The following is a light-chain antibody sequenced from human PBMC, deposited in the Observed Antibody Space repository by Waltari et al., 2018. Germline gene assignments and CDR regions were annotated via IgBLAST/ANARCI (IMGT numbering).Light chain of an antibody. CDR3: QSYDSSLSGRV. Sequence: SVLTQPPSVSGAPGQRVTISCTGTSSNIGAGFEVFWYQKIPGRAPKLLIFASYNRSSWVPDRSSGSTSGTSASLAITGLQAEDEADYYCQSYDSSLSGRVFGGGTRLTVL. V-gene: IGLV1-40*01. CDR2: ASY. J-gene: IGLJ3*02. CDR1: SSNIGAGFE.